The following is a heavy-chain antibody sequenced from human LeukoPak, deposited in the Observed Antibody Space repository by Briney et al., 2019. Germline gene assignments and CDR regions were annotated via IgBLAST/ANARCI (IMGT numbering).Heavy chain of an antibody. D-gene: IGHD3-22*01. CDR3: AKGQYDSSGYYYSGHQRGSGNYFDY. CDR1: GFTFSDYG. V-gene: IGHV3-23*01. CDR2: ISGSRGNT. J-gene: IGHJ4*02. Sequence: GGSLRLSCAASGFTFSDYGMYWVRQAPGQGLDWVSGISGSRGNTYYADSVKGRFTISRDNSKNTLYLQMNSLRTEDTAVYYCAKGQYDSSGYYYSGHQRGSGNYFDYWGQGTLVTVSS.